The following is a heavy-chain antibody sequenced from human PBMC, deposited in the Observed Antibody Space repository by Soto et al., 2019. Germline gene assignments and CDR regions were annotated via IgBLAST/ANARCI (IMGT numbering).Heavy chain of an antibody. Sequence: EVVLMESGGGSVKPGGSLRLSCVASGFTFRTQAMRWVRQAPGKGLEWFAGISGTGGVTYYGDSVQGSFPISRDNSKNTVYLQMNSLRANDTAVYFCAKDRQCRSYYESAGHYHKWGQGTLVTVSS. CDR1: GFTFRTQA. V-gene: IGHV3-23*02. CDR2: ISGTGGVT. CDR3: AKDRQCRSYYESAGHYHK. D-gene: IGHD3-10*01. J-gene: IGHJ4*02.